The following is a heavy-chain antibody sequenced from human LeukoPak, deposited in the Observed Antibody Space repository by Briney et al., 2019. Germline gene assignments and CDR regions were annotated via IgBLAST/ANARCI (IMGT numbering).Heavy chain of an antibody. CDR2: IYYSGST. V-gene: IGHV4-39*07. J-gene: IGHJ6*04. D-gene: IGHD2-21*02. Sequence: SETLSLTCTVSGGSISSSSYYWGWIRQPPGKGLEWIESIYYSGSTYYNPSLKSRVTISVDTSKNQFSLKLSSVTAADTAVYYCAREPYCGGDCYYVWGKGTTVTVSS. CDR3: AREPYCGGDCYYV. CDR1: GGSISSSSYY.